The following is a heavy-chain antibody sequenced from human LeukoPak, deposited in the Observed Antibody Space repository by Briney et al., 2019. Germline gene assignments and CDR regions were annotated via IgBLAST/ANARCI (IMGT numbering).Heavy chain of an antibody. V-gene: IGHV1-2*06. CDR3: ARDNGDP. CDR1: GFTFSGYD. Sequence: GESLKISCAASGFTFSGYDRHWVRQAPGQGLEWMGRINPNSGGTNYAQKFQGRVTMTRDTSISTAYMELSRLRSDDTAVYYCARDNGDPWGQGTLVTVSS. J-gene: IGHJ5*02. CDR2: INPNSGGT.